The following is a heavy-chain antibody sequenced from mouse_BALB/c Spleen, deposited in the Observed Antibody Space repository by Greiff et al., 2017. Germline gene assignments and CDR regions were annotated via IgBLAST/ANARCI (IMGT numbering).Heavy chain of an antibody. V-gene: IGHV3-6*02. CDR2: ISYDGSN. D-gene: IGHD3-1*01. CDR3: ARGTRVYAMDY. J-gene: IGHJ4*01. CDR1: GYSITSGYY. Sequence: VQLKESGPGLVKPSQSLSLTCSVTGYSITSGYYWNWIRQFPGNKLEWMGYISYDGSNNYNPSLKNRISITRDTSKNQFFLKLNSVTTEDTATYYCARGTRVYAMDYWGQGTSVTVSS.